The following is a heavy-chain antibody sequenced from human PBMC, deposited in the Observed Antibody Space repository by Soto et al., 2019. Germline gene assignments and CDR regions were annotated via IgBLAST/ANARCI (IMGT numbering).Heavy chain of an antibody. J-gene: IGHJ5*02. CDR2: IYHSGST. V-gene: IGHV4-30-2*01. Sequence: SETLSLTYAVSGGSISSGGSSWSWIRQPPGKGLEWIGYIYHSGSTYYNPSLKSRVTISVDRSKNQFSLKLSSVTAADTAVYYCARVPSPWGQGTLVTVSS. CDR3: ARVPSP. CDR1: GGSISSGGSS.